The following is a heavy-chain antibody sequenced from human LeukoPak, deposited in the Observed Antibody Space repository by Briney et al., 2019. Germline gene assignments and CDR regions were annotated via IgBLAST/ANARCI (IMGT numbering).Heavy chain of an antibody. J-gene: IGHJ6*02. CDR3: ARDFRHDYGGPGLYYGMDV. Sequence: GGSLRLSCAASGFTFSSYSMNWVRQAPGKGLEWVSSISSSSSYIYYADPVKGRFTISRDNAKNSLYLQMNSLRAEDTAVYYCARDFRHDYGGPGLYYGMDVWGQGTTVTVSS. CDR1: GFTFSSYS. V-gene: IGHV3-21*01. CDR2: ISSSSSYI. D-gene: IGHD4-17*01.